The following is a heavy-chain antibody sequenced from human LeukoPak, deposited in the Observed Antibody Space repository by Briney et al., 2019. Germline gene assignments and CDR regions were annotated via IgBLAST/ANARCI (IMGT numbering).Heavy chain of an antibody. V-gene: IGHV1-24*01. CDR3: ATGTYYYDSSGYYYAY. J-gene: IGHJ4*02. CDR1: GYTLTELP. CDR2: FDPEDGET. D-gene: IGHD3-22*01. Sequence: GASVKVSCKXSGYTLTELPMHWVRQAPGKGLEWMGGFDPEDGETIYAQKFQGRVTMTEDTSTGTAYMELSSLRSEDTAVYYCATGTYYYDSSGYYYAYWGQGTLVTVSS.